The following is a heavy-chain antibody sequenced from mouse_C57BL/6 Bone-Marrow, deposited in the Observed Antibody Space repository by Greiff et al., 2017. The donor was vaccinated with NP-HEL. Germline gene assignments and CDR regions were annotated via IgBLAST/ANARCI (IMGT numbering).Heavy chain of an antibody. D-gene: IGHD2-3*01. CDR1: GFPITSGYY. V-gene: IGHV12-3*01. CDR2: ITHSGET. J-gene: IGHJ1*03. CDR3: AGDYEGYWYSEG. Sequence: VQLQQSGPGLVKPSQSLFLSCSITGFPITSGYYWIWIRQSPGKPLEWMGYITHSGETFCHPSLQSPFPITRDTSKNPFFLQLNSVTTEDTARYYCAGDYEGYWYSEGGGTGTTATVTA.